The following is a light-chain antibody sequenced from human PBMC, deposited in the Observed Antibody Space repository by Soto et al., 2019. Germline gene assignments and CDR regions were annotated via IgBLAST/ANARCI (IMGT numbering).Light chain of an antibody. J-gene: IGKJ4*01. CDR3: QQYNSYSLT. CDR1: QSVTSR. Sequence: DIQMTQSPSTLSASVGDRVTITCRASQSVTSRLAWYQQKPGKAPKLLIYGASNLERGVPSRFSGSGAGTEFTLTISSLQPDDFATYYCQQYNSYSLTFGGGTTVEIK. V-gene: IGKV1-5*01. CDR2: GAS.